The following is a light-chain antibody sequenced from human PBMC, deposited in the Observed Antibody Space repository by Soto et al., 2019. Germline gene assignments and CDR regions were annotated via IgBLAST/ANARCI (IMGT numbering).Light chain of an antibody. J-gene: IGKJ2*01. V-gene: IGKV3-11*01. CDR1: QSISTY. Sequence: EVVLTQSPATLSLSPGERGTLSCRASQSISTYLAWYQQKPGQAPRLLIYDASTRATGIPARFSGSGSGTDFTLTINSLEPEDFAVYYCQQRSNWPGYTFGQGTSLEIK. CDR2: DAS. CDR3: QQRSNWPGYT.